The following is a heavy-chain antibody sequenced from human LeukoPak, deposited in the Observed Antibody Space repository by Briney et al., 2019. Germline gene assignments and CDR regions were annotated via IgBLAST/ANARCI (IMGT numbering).Heavy chain of an antibody. J-gene: IGHJ4*02. CDR3: AKESQLWAPSDY. V-gene: IGHV3-30*18. Sequence: TGRSLRLFCAASGFTFSSSGMHWVRQAPGKGLEWVAVISYDGSNKYYADSVKGRFTISRDNSKNTLYLQMNSLRAEDTAVYYCAKESQLWAPSDYWGQGTLVTVSS. CDR2: ISYDGSNK. D-gene: IGHD5-18*01. CDR1: GFTFSSSG.